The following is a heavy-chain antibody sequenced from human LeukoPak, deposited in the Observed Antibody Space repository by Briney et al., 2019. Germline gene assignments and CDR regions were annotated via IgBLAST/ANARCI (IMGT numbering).Heavy chain of an antibody. V-gene: IGHV4-34*01. D-gene: IGHD5-12*01. Sequence: KPSETLSLTCAVYGGSFSGYYWSWIRQPPGKGLEWIGEINHSGSTNYNPSLKSRVTISVDTSKNQFSLKLSSVTAADTAVYYCARGGIVATLDYFDYWGQGTLVTVSS. CDR2: INHSGST. J-gene: IGHJ4*02. CDR1: GGSFSGYY. CDR3: ARGGIVATLDYFDY.